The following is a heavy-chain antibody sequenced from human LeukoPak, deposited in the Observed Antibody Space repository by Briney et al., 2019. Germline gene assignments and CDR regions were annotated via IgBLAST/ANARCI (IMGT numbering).Heavy chain of an antibody. D-gene: IGHD3-22*01. CDR1: GFTFSSYA. V-gene: IGHV3-23*01. J-gene: IGHJ4*02. CDR2: ISGSGGST. Sequence: GGSLRLSCVASGFTFSSYAMSWVRQPPGKGLEWVSAISGSGGSTYYADSVKGRFTISRDNSKNTMYVQMNSLRAEDTAVYYCARSDRASGYYRGFFDYWGQGTLVTVSS. CDR3: ARSDRASGYYRGFFDY.